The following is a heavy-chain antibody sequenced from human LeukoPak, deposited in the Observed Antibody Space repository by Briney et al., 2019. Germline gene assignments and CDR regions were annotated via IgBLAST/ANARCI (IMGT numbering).Heavy chain of an antibody. Sequence: PSETLSLTCAVCGGSFSGYYWSWIRQPPGKGLEWIGEINHSGSTNYNPSLKSRVTISVDTSKNQFSLKLSSVTAADTAVYYCARQFEASDYWGQGTLVTVSS. V-gene: IGHV4-34*01. CDR2: INHSGST. J-gene: IGHJ4*02. CDR1: GGSFSGYY. D-gene: IGHD3-10*01. CDR3: ARQFEASDY.